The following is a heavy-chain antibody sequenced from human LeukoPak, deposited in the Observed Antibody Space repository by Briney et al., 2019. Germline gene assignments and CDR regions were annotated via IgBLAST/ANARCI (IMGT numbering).Heavy chain of an antibody. J-gene: IGHJ4*02. CDR2: ISGSGDTT. Sequence: GGSLRLSCAASGFTFSSYAMNWVRQAPGKGLDWVSAISGSGDTTYYADSVKGRFTISRDNSKNTLYLQMKSLRAEDTAVYYCAKSNYDLWSGYSYWSQGTLVTVSS. CDR3: AKSNYDLWSGYSY. CDR1: GFTFSSYA. V-gene: IGHV3-23*01. D-gene: IGHD3-3*01.